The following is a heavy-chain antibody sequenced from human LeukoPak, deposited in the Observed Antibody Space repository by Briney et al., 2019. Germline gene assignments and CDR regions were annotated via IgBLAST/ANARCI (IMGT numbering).Heavy chain of an antibody. Sequence: GESLRLSCAASGFTFSSYAMHWVRQAPGKGLEWVAVISYDGSNKYYADSVKGRFTISRDNSKNTLYLQMNSLRAEDTAVYYCAKVGELLLYYFDYWGQGTLVTVSS. D-gene: IGHD1-26*01. V-gene: IGHV3-30-3*01. CDR3: AKVGELLLYYFDY. CDR2: ISYDGSNK. CDR1: GFTFSSYA. J-gene: IGHJ4*02.